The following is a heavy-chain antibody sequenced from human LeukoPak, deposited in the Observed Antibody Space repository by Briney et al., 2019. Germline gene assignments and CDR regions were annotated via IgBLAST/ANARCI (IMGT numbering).Heavy chain of an antibody. D-gene: IGHD6-19*01. CDR3: AKGPSGIAVAGSPKYFQH. Sequence: GGSLRLSCAASGFIFDDYAMHWVRQAPGKGLEWVSGISWNSGSIDYADSVKGRFTISRDNAKNSLYLQMNSLRAEDTALYYCAKGPSGIAVAGSPKYFQHWGQGTLVTVSS. CDR2: ISWNSGSI. J-gene: IGHJ1*01. CDR1: GFIFDDYA. V-gene: IGHV3-9*01.